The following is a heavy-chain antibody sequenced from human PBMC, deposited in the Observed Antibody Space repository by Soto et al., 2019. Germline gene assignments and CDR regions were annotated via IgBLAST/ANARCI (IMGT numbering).Heavy chain of an antibody. J-gene: IGHJ6*02. CDR3: ARDGSGYRSRASPMDV. CDR2: IIPIFGTA. CDR1: GDTFSSYA. Sequence: ASVKVSCKASGDTFSSYAISWVRQAPGQGLEWMGGIIPIFGTANYAQKFQGRVTITADESTSTAYMELSSLRSEDTAVYYCARDGSGYRSRASPMDVWGQGTTVTVSS. V-gene: IGHV1-69*13. D-gene: IGHD3-22*01.